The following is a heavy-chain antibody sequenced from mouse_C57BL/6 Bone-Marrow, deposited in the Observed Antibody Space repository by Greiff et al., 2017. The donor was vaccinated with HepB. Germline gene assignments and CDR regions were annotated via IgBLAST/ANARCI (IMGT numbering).Heavy chain of an antibody. CDR2: IDPENGDT. CDR1: GFNIKDDY. CDR3: TTSYYGSSLFAY. Sequence: EVKLMESGAELVRPGASVKLSCTASGFNIKDDYMHWVKQRPEQGLEWIGWIDPENGDTEYASKFQGKATITADTSSNTAYLQLSSLTSEDTAVYYCTTSYYGSSLFAYWGQGTLVTVSA. J-gene: IGHJ3*01. V-gene: IGHV14-4*01. D-gene: IGHD1-1*01.